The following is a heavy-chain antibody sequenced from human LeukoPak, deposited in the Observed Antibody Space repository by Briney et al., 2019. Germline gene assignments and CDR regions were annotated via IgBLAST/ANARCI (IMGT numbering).Heavy chain of an antibody. D-gene: IGHD3-10*01. V-gene: IGHV4-59*08. CDR3: AKSGRTSMVRGVIIMGTFDP. CDR2: IYDSGST. J-gene: IGHJ5*02. CDR1: GGSISSFY. Sequence: SETLSLTCTVSGGSISSFYWSWIRQPPGKGLEGIGYIYDSGSTNYNPYLKSRVTLSVDTSKNPFSLKLNSVTAADMAVYYCAKSGRTSMVRGVIIMGTFDPWGQGTLVTVST.